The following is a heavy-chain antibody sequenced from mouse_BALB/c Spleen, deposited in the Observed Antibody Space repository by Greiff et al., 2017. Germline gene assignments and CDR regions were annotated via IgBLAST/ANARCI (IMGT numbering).Heavy chain of an antibody. CDR1: GFTFSSYT. Sequence: EVMLVESGGGLVQPGGSLKLSCAASGFTFSSYTMSWVRQTPEKRLEWVAYISNGGGSTYYPDTVKGRFTISRDNAKNTLYLQMSSLKSEDTAMYYCARHWEDLPRPLFDYWGQGTTLTVSS. CDR3: ARHWEDLPRPLFDY. V-gene: IGHV5-12-2*01. CDR2: ISNGGGST. J-gene: IGHJ2*01. D-gene: IGHD2-1*01.